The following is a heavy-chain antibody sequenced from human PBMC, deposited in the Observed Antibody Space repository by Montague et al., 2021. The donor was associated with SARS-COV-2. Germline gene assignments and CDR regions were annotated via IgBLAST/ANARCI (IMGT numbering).Heavy chain of an antibody. CDR1: GASLSSGGYF. CDR3: ARERSLGDIYNYFDY. CDR2: IFHSGNT. Sequence: TLSLTCSVSGASLSSGGYFWAWVRQLPGKDLEWIGYIFHSGNTYYNPPLKSRVIISQDTSDNHLFLTLMSVTAADTAVYYCARERSLGDIYNYFDYWGQGTLVTVSS. D-gene: IGHD5-24*01. J-gene: IGHJ4*02. V-gene: IGHV4-31*03.